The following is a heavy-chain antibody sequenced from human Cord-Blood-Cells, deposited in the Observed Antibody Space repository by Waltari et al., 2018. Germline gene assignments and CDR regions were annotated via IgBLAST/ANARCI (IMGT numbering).Heavy chain of an antibody. CDR2: INHSGST. Sequence: QVQLQQWGAGLLKPSETLSLTCAVYGGSFSGYYWSWIRQPPGKGLEWIGEINHSGSTNYNPSLKSRVTISVDTSKNQFSLKRSSVTAADTAVYYCARWLKGSPFDYWGQGTLVTVSS. CDR1: GGSFSGYY. D-gene: IGHD6-19*01. J-gene: IGHJ4*02. V-gene: IGHV4-34*01. CDR3: ARWLKGSPFDY.